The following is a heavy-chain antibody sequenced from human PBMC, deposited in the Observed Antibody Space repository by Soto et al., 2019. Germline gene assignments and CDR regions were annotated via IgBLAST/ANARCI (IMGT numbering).Heavy chain of an antibody. Sequence: QVQLQESGPGLVKPSGTLSLTCAASSGSISSSNWWSWVRQPPGKGLEWIGEIYHSGSTNYNPSLKSRVTISVDKSKNQFSLKLSSVTAADTAVYYCARVFKSARDLCNWFDPWGQGTLVTVSS. CDR3: ARVFKSARDLCNWFDP. J-gene: IGHJ5*02. D-gene: IGHD2-15*01. V-gene: IGHV4-4*02. CDR2: IYHSGST. CDR1: SGSISSSNW.